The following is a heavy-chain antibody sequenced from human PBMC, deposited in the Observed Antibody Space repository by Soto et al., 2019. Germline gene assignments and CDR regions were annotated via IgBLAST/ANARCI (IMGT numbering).Heavy chain of an antibody. J-gene: IGHJ4*02. CDR3: ARLVGAILYYFDY. CDR1: GGSISSYY. CDR2: IYYSGST. Sequence: ETLSLTCTVSGGSISSYYWSWIRQPPGKGLEWIGYIYYSGSTNYNPSLKSRVTISVDTSKNQFSLKLSSVTAADTAVYYCARLVGAILYYFDYWGQGTLVTVSS. V-gene: IGHV4-59*08. D-gene: IGHD1-26*01.